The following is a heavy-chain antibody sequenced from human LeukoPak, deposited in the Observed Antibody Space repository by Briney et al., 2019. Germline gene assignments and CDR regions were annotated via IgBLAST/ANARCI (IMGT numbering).Heavy chain of an antibody. V-gene: IGHV4-34*01. CDR2: INHSGST. D-gene: IGHD3-10*01. CDR1: GGSFSGYY. J-gene: IGHJ3*02. CDR3: AREGSYPAFDI. Sequence: PSETLSLTCAVYGGSFSGYYWSWIRQPPGKGLEWIGEINHSGSTNYNPSLKSRVTISVDTSKNQFSLKLSSVTAADTAVYYCAREGSYPAFDIWGQGTMATVSS.